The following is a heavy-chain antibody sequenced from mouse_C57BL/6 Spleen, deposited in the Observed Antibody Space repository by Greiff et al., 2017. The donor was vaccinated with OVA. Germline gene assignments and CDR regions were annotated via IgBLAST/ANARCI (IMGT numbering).Heavy chain of an antibody. J-gene: IGHJ4*01. Sequence: QVQLKESGPGLVAPSQSLSITCTVSGFSLTSYGVHWVRQPPGKGLEWLVVIWSDGSTTYNSALKSRLSISKENSKSQVFLKMNSLQTDDTAMYYCARDGIYYYGSSYYYAMDYWGQGTSVTVSS. CDR3: ARDGIYYYGSSYYYAMDY. D-gene: IGHD1-1*01. V-gene: IGHV2-6*03. CDR1: GFSLTSYG. CDR2: IWSDGST.